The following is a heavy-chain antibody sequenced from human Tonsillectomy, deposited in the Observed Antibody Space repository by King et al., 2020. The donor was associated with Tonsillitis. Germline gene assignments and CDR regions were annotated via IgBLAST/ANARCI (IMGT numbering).Heavy chain of an antibody. V-gene: IGHV3-23*04. CDR3: AKVGSGGKLLGPLDY. Sequence: VQLVESGGGLVQPGGSLRLSCAASGFTFSSYAVNWVRQAPGKGLEWVSAFSGSGTGTYYADSVKGRFSISRDNSKNTLYLQMNSLRAEDTAVYYCAKVGSGGKLLGPLDYWGQGTLVTVSS. J-gene: IGHJ4*02. CDR1: GFTFSSYA. CDR2: FSGSGTGT. D-gene: IGHD3-10*01.